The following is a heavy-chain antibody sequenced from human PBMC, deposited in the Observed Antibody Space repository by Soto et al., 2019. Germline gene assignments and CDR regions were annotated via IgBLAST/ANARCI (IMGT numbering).Heavy chain of an antibody. V-gene: IGHV1-18*01. CDR1: GYTFDSYG. J-gene: IGHJ4*02. D-gene: IGHD3-10*01. Sequence: QVQLVQSGAEVKKPGASVRVSCKASGYTFDSYGLNWVRQAPGQGLEWMGWISTHTGNTDYPQRFQGRVTMTTDKSTSTAFLDLRSLTSDATAVYYCVRDVSVSSGSFGGYWGQGTLVSVSS. CDR2: ISTHTGNT. CDR3: VRDVSVSSGSFGGY.